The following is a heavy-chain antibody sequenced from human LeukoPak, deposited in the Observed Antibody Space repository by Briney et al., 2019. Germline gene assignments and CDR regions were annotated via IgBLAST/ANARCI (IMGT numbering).Heavy chain of an antibody. Sequence: GGSLRLSCAASGFNVSSNYMSWVRQAPGKGPEWVSVIYSGGSTYYADSVKGRFTISRDNSKNTLNLQMNSLRAEDTAVYYCARDTSDSSGYSFHYWGQGTLVTVSS. CDR3: ARDTSDSSGYSFHY. D-gene: IGHD3-22*01. CDR1: GFNVSSNY. J-gene: IGHJ4*02. V-gene: IGHV3-53*01. CDR2: IYSGGST.